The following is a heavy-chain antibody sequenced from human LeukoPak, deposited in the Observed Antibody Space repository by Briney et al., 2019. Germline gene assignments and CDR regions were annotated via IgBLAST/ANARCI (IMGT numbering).Heavy chain of an antibody. Sequence: GGSLRLSCAASGFTFSSYAMHWVRQAPGKGLEWVAVISYDGSNKYYADSVKGRFTISRDNSKNTLYLQMNSLRAEDTAVYYCARDGVIVGVHRAFDYWGQGTLVTVSS. CDR2: ISYDGSNK. J-gene: IGHJ4*02. D-gene: IGHD1-26*01. V-gene: IGHV3-30-3*01. CDR1: GFTFSSYA. CDR3: ARDGVIVGVHRAFDY.